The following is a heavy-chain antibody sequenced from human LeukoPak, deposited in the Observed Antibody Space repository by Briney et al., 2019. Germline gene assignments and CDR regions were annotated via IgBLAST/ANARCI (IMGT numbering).Heavy chain of an antibody. D-gene: IGHD1-26*01. V-gene: IGHV4-31*03. CDR3: ARAETSIVGATRPYYFDY. J-gene: IGHJ4*02. Sequence: SETLSLTCTVSGGSISSGGYYWSWIRQHPGKGLEWIGYIYYSGSTYYNPSLKRRVTISVDTSKNQFSLKLSSVTAADTAVYYCARAETSIVGATRPYYFDYWGQGTLVTVSS. CDR1: GGSISSGGYY. CDR2: IYYSGST.